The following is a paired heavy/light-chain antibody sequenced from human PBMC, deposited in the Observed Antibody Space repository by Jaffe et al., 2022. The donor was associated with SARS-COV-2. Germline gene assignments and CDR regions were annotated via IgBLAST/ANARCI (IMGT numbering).Light chain of an antibody. CDR1: QSISSW. Sequence: DIQMTQSPSTLSASIGDRVTITCRASQSISSWLAWYQQKPGKAPTVLIYKASTLESGVPSRFSGSGSGTEFTLTISSLQPHDFATYYCQQYNSYPWAFGQGTKVEIK. V-gene: IGKV1-5*03. CDR3: QQYNSYPWA. J-gene: IGKJ1*01. CDR2: KAS.
Heavy chain of an antibody. J-gene: IGHJ4*02. D-gene: IGHD2-15*01. CDR3: ASRRHCSGDTCYGLEY. V-gene: IGHV3-30*04. CDR1: GFTSTSYS. Sequence: QVQLVESGGAVVQPGRSLSLSCAASGFTSTSYSGHWVRQAPGKGLEWVAVIPFGGGSEYYADSVKGRFTISRDNSKYTLYLQMNSLREEDTAVYYCASRRHCSGDTCYGLEYWGQGTLVTVSS. CDR2: IPFGGGSE.